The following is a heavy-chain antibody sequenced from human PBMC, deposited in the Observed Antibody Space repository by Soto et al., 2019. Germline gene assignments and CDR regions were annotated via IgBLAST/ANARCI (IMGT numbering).Heavy chain of an antibody. D-gene: IGHD2-15*01. V-gene: IGHV4-59*01. Sequence: SETLSLTCTVSGGSISSYDWSWIRQPPGKGLEWIGYIYYSGSTNYNPSLKSRVTISVDTSKKQFSLKLSSVTAADTAVYYCARGYCSGGSCYVRESPDAFDIWGQGTMVTVSS. CDR1: GGSISSYD. CDR2: IYYSGST. CDR3: ARGYCSGGSCYVRESPDAFDI. J-gene: IGHJ3*02.